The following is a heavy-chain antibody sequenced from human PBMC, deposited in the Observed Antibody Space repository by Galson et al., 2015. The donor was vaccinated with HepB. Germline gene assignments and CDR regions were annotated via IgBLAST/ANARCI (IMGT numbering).Heavy chain of an antibody. Sequence: TLSLTCTVSGGSINSGGYYWSWIRQHPGKGLEWIAYIFYSGSTYYNPSLKSRVTISVDTSKNQFSLKLRSVTAADTAVYYCATYSASFYSFDWWGQGTLVTVSS. CDR2: IFYSGST. J-gene: IGHJ4*02. CDR3: ATYSASFYSFDW. V-gene: IGHV4-31*03. CDR1: GGSINSGGYY. D-gene: IGHD1-26*01.